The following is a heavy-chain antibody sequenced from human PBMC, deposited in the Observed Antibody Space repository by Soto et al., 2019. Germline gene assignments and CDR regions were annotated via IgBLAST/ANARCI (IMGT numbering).Heavy chain of an antibody. D-gene: IGHD6-13*01. CDR2: INAGNGNT. V-gene: IGHV1-3*01. J-gene: IGHJ4*02. CDR1: GYTFTSYA. CDR3: ARVRSSWTHYYFDY. Sequence: ASVKVSCKASGYTFTSYAMHWVRQAPGQRLEWMGWINAGNGNTKYSQKFQGRVAITRDTSASTAYMELSSLGSEDTAVYYCARVRSSWTHYYFDYWGQGTLVTVSS.